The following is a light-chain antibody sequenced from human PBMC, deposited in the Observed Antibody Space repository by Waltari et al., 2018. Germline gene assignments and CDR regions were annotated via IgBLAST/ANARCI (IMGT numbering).Light chain of an antibody. CDR2: DAS. CDR1: QSISRY. Sequence: EIMLTQSPGTLSLSPGERATLSCSASQSISRYLAWYQQKPGQAPRLLIYDASSRATGIPDRFSGSGSGTDFSLTISRLEPEDFAVYYCQKYGSLPATFGQGTKVEIK. V-gene: IGKV3-20*01. CDR3: QKYGSLPAT. J-gene: IGKJ1*01.